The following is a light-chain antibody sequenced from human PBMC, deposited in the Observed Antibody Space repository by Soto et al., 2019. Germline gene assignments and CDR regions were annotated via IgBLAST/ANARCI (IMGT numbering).Light chain of an antibody. CDR3: LQHSTSPLT. Sequence: DIQMTQFPSSLSASVGDRVTITCRASQGIRNDLGWYQQKPGKAPKRLIYAASSLQSGVASRFSGSGSGTEFTLAISSLQPEDSSTFYCLQHSTSPLTFGQGTKVEIK. J-gene: IGKJ1*01. CDR1: QGIRND. V-gene: IGKV1-17*01. CDR2: AAS.